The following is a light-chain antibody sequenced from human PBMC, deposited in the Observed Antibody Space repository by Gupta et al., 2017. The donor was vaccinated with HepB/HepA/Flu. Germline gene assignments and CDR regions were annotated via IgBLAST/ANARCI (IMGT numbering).Light chain of an antibody. CDR3: QQDDNYPWT. V-gene: IGKV1-16*01. J-gene: IGKJ1*01. CDR2: GGS. CDR1: QVISNS. Sequence: DIQMTQSPSSLFAFLGDRVTLSCRASQVISNSLAWFQQKPGKAPTSLIFGGSNLHTGVSSRFTDSGSGTDFTLTITSLQIDDIATYYCQQDDNYPWTFGQGTMVAIK.